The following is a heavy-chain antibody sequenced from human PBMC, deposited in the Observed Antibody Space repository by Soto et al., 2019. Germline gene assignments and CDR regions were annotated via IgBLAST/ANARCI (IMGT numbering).Heavy chain of an antibody. CDR2: IYYSGST. J-gene: IGHJ4*02. CDR3: ARGNGGNSGSFDY. V-gene: IGHV4-61*01. D-gene: IGHD2-21*02. Sequence: SETLSVTCTVSGGSVSSGSYYWSWIRQPPGKGLEWIGYIYYSGSTNYNPSLKSRVTISVDTSKNQFSLKLSSVTAADTAVYYCARGNGGNSGSFDYWGQGTLVTVSS. CDR1: GGSVSSGSYY.